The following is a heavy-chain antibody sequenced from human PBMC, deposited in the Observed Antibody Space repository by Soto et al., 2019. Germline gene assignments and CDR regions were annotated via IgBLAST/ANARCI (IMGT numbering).Heavy chain of an antibody. Sequence: SETLSLTCPVSGGTISSYFWSWIRQPPGKGLEWIGYIYYIGNTNYNPSLKSRVTISVDTSKNQFSLKLSSVTAADTAMYYCARLGHSSNTPFYYYIDVWGKGTTVTVSS. CDR3: ARLGHSSNTPFYYYIDV. CDR1: GGTISSYF. J-gene: IGHJ6*03. V-gene: IGHV4-59*08. D-gene: IGHD4-4*01. CDR2: IYYIGNT.